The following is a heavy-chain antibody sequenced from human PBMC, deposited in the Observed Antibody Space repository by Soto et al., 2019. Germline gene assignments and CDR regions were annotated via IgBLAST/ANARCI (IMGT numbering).Heavy chain of an antibody. V-gene: IGHV3-7*01. J-gene: IGHJ4*02. Sequence: EVQLVESGGGLVQPGGSLRLSCAASGFMFSNYWMNWVRQAPGKGLEWVANIKQDGSERYYVDSVKGRFTISRDNAKNSLYLQMNSLRAEDTAVYYCAAGWGSDYWGQGTLVTVSS. CDR3: AAGWGSDY. CDR2: IKQDGSER. D-gene: IGHD2-15*01. CDR1: GFMFSNYW.